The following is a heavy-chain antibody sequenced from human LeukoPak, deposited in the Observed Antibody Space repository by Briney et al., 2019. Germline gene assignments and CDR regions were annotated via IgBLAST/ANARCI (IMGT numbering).Heavy chain of an antibody. CDR1: GFTFSSYW. CDR2: IKQDGSEK. CDR3: ARVYGSGSYPFDY. Sequence: AGGSLRLSCAASGFTFSSYWMSWVRQAPGKGLEWVANIKQDGSEKYYVDSVKGRFTISRDNAKNSLYLQMNSLRAEDTAVYYCARVYGSGSYPFDYWGQGTLVTVSS. V-gene: IGHV3-7*04. J-gene: IGHJ4*02. D-gene: IGHD3-10*01.